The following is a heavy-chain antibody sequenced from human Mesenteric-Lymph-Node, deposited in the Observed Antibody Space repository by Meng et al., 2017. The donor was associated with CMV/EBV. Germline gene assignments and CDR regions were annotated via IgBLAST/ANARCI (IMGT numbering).Heavy chain of an antibody. CDR2: IRSKANSYAT. J-gene: IGHJ6*02. Sequence: GESLKISCAASGCTFSGSAMHWVRQASGKGLEWVGRIRSKANSYATAYAASVKGRFTISRDDSKNTAYLQMNSLKTEDTAVYYCTSPYSGSYLGYYYYGMDVWGQGTTVTVSS. V-gene: IGHV3-73*01. CDR1: GCTFSGSA. CDR3: TSPYSGSYLGYYYYGMDV. D-gene: IGHD1-26*01.